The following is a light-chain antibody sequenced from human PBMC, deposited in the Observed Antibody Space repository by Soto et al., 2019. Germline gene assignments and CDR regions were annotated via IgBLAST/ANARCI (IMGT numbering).Light chain of an antibody. CDR1: SSDVGAYNY. CDR2: NVS. V-gene: IGLV2-14*01. Sequence: QSVLTQPASVSGSPGQSITISCTGTSSDVGAYNYDSWYQQHPGKAPKLIIYNVSNRPSGVSNRFSGSKSANTASLTIFGLQAEDEADYYCSSFTDRTTVLFGGGTKVTVL. J-gene: IGLJ2*01. CDR3: SSFTDRTTVL.